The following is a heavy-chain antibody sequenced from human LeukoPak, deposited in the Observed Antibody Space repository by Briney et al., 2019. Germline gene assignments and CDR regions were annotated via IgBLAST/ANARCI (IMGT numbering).Heavy chain of an antibody. D-gene: IGHD3-3*01. CDR3: ARGMTGDNYDFWSGYYPSDAFDI. CDR1: GGSISSGSYY. V-gene: IGHV4-31*03. Sequence: SETLSLTCTVSGGSISSGSYYWSWIRQHPGKGLEWIGYIYYSGSTYYNPSLKSRVTISVDTSKNQFSLKLSSVTAAGTAVYYCARGMTGDNYDFWSGYYPSDAFDIWGQGTMVTVSS. CDR2: IYYSGST. J-gene: IGHJ3*02.